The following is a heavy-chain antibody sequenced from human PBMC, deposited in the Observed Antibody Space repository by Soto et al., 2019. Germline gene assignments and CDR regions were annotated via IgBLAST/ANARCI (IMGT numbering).Heavy chain of an antibody. Sequence: GGSLRLSCAASGFTFDDYAMHWVRQAPGKGLEWISGICWNSGSIGYADSVKGRFTISRDNAKNSLYPQMNSLRAEATALYYCAKDQRITMFGVVWHWLDPWGQGTLVTVTS. CDR1: GFTFDDYA. J-gene: IGHJ5*02. D-gene: IGHD3-3*01. V-gene: IGHV3-9*01. CDR2: ICWNSGSI. CDR3: AKDQRITMFGVVWHWLDP.